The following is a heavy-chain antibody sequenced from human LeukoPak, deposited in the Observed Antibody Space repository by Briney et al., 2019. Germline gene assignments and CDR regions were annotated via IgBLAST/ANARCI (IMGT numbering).Heavy chain of an antibody. V-gene: IGHV4-59*10. Sequence: PSETLSLTCAVYGGSFSGYYWSWIRQPAGKGLEWIGRIYTSGSTNYNPSLKSRVTMSVDTSKNQFSLKLSSVTAADTAVYYCARIYGDYGWFDPWGQGTLVTVSS. CDR3: ARIYGDYGWFDP. J-gene: IGHJ5*02. CDR1: GGSFSGYY. D-gene: IGHD4-17*01. CDR2: IYTSGST.